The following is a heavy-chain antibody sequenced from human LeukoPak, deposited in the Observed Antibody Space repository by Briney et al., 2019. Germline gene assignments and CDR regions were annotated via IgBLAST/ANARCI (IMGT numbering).Heavy chain of an antibody. CDR2: IKTKSDGWTT. CDR1: GFIFSSAW. CDR3: STTHYNFADLDH. J-gene: IGHJ4*02. V-gene: IGHV3-15*01. Sequence: KAGGSLRLSCAASGFIFSSAWMSWVRQAPGKGLEWVGHIKTKSDGWTTNYAAPVKGRFTISRDDSKNTVYLQMNGLKTEDTAVYYCSTTHYNFADLDHWGQGDLVTVSS. D-gene: IGHD3-3*01.